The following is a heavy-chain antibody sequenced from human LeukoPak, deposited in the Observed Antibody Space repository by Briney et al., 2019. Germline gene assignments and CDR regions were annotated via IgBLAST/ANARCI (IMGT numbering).Heavy chain of an antibody. CDR3: ARGGDSSGYIYYYYYMDV. V-gene: IGHV4-39*07. CDR2: IYYSGST. Sequence: PSETLSLTCTVSGGSISSSSYYWGWIRQPPGTGLEWIGSIYYSGSTYYNPSLKSRVTISVDTSKNQFSLKLSSVTAADTAVYYCARGGDSSGYIYYYYYMDVWGKGTTVTVSS. D-gene: IGHD3-22*01. CDR1: GGSISSSSYY. J-gene: IGHJ6*03.